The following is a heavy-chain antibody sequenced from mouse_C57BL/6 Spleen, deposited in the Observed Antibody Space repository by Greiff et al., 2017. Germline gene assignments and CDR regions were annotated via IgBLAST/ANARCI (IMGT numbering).Heavy chain of an antibody. V-gene: IGHV5-4*03. CDR1: GFTFSSYA. J-gene: IGHJ4*01. Sequence: DVKLVESGGGLVKPGGSLKLSCAASGFTFSSYAMSWVRQTPEKRLEWVATISDGGSYTYYPDNVKGRFTISRDNAKNNLYLQMGNLKSEDTDMYYCAHDGYYEAMDYWGQGTSVTVSS. CDR2: ISDGGSYT. CDR3: AHDGYYEAMDY. D-gene: IGHD2-3*01.